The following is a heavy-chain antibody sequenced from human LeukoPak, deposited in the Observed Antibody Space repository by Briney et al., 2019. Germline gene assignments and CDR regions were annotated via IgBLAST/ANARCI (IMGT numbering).Heavy chain of an antibody. V-gene: IGHV4-31*03. J-gene: IGHJ5*02. Sequence: SGTLSLTCTVSGGSISSGGYYWSWIRQHPGKGLEWIGYIYYSGSTYYNPSLKSRVTISVDTSKNQFSLKLSSVTAADTAVYYCARVRQLAGGRWFDPWGQGTLVTVSS. CDR1: GGSISSGGYY. CDR2: IYYSGST. CDR3: ARVRQLAGGRWFDP. D-gene: IGHD6-6*01.